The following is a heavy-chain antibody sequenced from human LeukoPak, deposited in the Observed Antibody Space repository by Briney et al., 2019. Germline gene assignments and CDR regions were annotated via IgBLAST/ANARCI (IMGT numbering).Heavy chain of an antibody. D-gene: IGHD6-19*01. Sequence: PGGSLRLSCAASGFTFSSYSMTWVRLAPGKGLEWVSVISGSGGNTVYADSVKGRFTISRDNSKNTLYLQMNSLRAEDTAVYYCAKPPVSGTGRSWFDAWGQGTLVTVSS. V-gene: IGHV3-23*01. CDR1: GFTFSSYS. CDR3: AKPPVSGTGRSWFDA. J-gene: IGHJ5*02. CDR2: ISGSGGNT.